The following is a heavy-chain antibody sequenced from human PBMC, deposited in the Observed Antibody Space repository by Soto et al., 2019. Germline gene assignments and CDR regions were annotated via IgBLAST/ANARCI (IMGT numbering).Heavy chain of an antibody. J-gene: IGHJ6*01. Sequence: GGSLRLSCAASGFTFSSCAMGWFRKAPGKGLEWVSDIIDSGGSTYYADAVKGRFTISRDNSKSTLYLQMNSLRAEDTAVYYCGKGRSYYYYYGVDVWGQGTTVTVSS. D-gene: IGHD1-26*01. CDR1: GFTFSSCA. CDR3: GKGRSYYYYYGVDV. CDR2: IIDSGGST. V-gene: IGHV3-23*01.